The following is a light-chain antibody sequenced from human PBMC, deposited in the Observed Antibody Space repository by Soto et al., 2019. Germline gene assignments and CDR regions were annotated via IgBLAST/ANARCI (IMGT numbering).Light chain of an antibody. CDR3: QQANSFPWT. CDR1: QGVGSW. CDR2: AAS. J-gene: IGKJ1*01. V-gene: IGKV1-12*01. Sequence: DIQMTQSPSSVSAPVGDRVTITCRAGQGVGSWLAWYQQKPGKAPKLLIFAASSLQSGVPSRFSGSGSGTDFTLTISSLQPEDVASYYCQQANSFPWTFGQGTKVEIK.